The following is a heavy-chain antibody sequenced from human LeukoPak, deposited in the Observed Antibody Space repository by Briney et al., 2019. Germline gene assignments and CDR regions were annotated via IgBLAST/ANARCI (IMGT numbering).Heavy chain of an antibody. D-gene: IGHD3-22*01. CDR1: GGSISSGDYY. CDR3: ARVAYDSSGYHFDY. J-gene: IGHJ4*02. CDR2: IYYSGST. Sequence: PSETLSLTCTVSGGSISSGDYYWSWLRQPPGTGLEWIGYIYYSGSTYYNPSLKSRVTISVDTSKNQFSLKLSSVTAADTAVYYCARVAYDSSGYHFDYWGQGTLVTVSS. V-gene: IGHV4-30-4*01.